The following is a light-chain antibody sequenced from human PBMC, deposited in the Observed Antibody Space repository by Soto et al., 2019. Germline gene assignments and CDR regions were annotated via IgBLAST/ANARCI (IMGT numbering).Light chain of an antibody. J-gene: IGKJ4*01. V-gene: IGKV3-20*01. CDR2: GAS. CDR1: QSMRSSY. Sequence: EIVLTQSPDTLSLSPGERATLSCRASQSMRSSYLAWYQQRPGQGPRLLIFGASSRATGIPDRFSGSGSGTDFTLTINSLQSEDFAIYYCQPYNNWPLTFGGGTKVDIK. CDR3: QPYNNWPLT.